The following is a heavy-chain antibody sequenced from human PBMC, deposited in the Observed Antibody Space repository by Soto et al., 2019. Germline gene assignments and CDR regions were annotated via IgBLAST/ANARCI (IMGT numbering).Heavy chain of an antibody. J-gene: IGHJ2*01. Sequence: SETLSLTCTVSGGSISSSGYYWGWIREPPGKGLEWIGSIYYIGSTYYNPSLKSRVTISVDTSKNQFSLKLSSVTAADTAVYYCGRGWATTVKLGDWYFDLCGRGTLVTVSS. V-gene: IGHV4-39*01. CDR3: GRGWATTVKLGDWYFDL. CDR2: IYYIGST. CDR1: GGSISSSGYY. D-gene: IGHD4-17*01.